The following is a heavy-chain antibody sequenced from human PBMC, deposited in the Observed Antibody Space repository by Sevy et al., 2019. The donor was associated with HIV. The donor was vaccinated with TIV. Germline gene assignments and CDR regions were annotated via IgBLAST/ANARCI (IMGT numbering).Heavy chain of an antibody. J-gene: IGHJ4*02. CDR2: IWNDGSNK. V-gene: IGHV3-33*01. D-gene: IGHD3-22*01. Sequence: GGSLRLSCAASGFTFSNYGMHWVRQAPGKGLEWVAVIWNDGSNKYYADSVKGRFTISRDNSKNTLYLQMNRLRVEDTAVYFCARGGDFNDRSAKRDFDYWVQGTLVTVSS. CDR3: ARGGDFNDRSAKRDFDY. CDR1: GFTFSNYG.